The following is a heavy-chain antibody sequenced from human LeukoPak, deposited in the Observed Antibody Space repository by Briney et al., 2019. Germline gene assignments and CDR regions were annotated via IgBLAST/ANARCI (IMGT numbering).Heavy chain of an antibody. J-gene: IGHJ5*02. CDR3: ARFTVAAADTGWFDL. V-gene: IGHV4-59*01. CDR1: GVSITDSY. CDR2: VYYSANT. D-gene: IGHD6-13*01. Sequence: SETLSLTCSVSGVSITDSYWAWIRQPPGRGLDWIGYVYYSANTHYNPSLRSRVTMSADTSRNQFSLNLSSATDADTALYYCARFTVAAADTGWFDLWGQGTLVTVSA.